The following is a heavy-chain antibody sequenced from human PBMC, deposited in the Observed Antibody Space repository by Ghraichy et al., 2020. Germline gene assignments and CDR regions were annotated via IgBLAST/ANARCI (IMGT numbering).Heavy chain of an antibody. CDR3: ARDLGSGWYFDY. J-gene: IGHJ4*02. D-gene: IGHD6-19*01. CDR2: ITKDGSTK. Sequence: GGSLRLSCAASGFIFSGYGMSWVRQAPGKGPEWVANITKDGSTKYYVDSVKGRFTISRDNAKNTLYLQMNSLRAEDTEVYYCARDLGSGWYFDYWGQGTLVTVSS. V-gene: IGHV3-7*01. CDR1: GFIFSGYG.